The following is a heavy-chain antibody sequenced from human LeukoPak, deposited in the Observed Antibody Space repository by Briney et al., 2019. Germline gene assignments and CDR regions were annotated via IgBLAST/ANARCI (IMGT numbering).Heavy chain of an antibody. Sequence: PGGSLRLSCAASGFTFSSYAMSWVRQASGKGLEWVSAISGSGGSTYYADSVKGRFTISRDNSKNTLYLQMNSLRAEDTAVYYCAKLPIHCGSTSCRGSFDIWGQGTMVTVSS. CDR2: ISGSGGST. CDR3: AKLPIHCGSTSCRGSFDI. V-gene: IGHV3-23*01. D-gene: IGHD2-2*01. J-gene: IGHJ3*02. CDR1: GFTFSSYA.